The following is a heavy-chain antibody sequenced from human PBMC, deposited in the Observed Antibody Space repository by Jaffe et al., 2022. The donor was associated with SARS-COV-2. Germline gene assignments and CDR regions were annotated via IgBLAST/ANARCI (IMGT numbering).Heavy chain of an antibody. Sequence: QVQLQESGPGLVKPSQTLSLTCTVSGGSISSGGYYWSWIRQHPGKGLEWIGYIYYSGSTYYNPSLKSRVTISVDTSKNQFSLKLSSVTAADTAVYYCAREKLDPLGYYYGMDVWGQGTTVTVSS. D-gene: IGHD1-1*01. J-gene: IGHJ6*02. V-gene: IGHV4-31*03. CDR3: AREKLDPLGYYYGMDV. CDR2: IYYSGST. CDR1: GGSISSGGYY.